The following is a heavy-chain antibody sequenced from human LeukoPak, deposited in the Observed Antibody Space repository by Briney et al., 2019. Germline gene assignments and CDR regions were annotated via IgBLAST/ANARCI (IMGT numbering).Heavy chain of an antibody. J-gene: IGHJ4*02. V-gene: IGHV3-7*04. CDR1: GFTFSNYW. CDR3: ARAEYYFDY. CDR2: INQDGSEK. Sequence: PGGSLRLSCAASGFTFSNYWMSWVRQAPGKGLEWVANINQDGSEKYYVDSVKGRFTISRDNDKNSLYLQMNSLRAEDTAVYYCARAEYYFDYWGQGTLVTVSS.